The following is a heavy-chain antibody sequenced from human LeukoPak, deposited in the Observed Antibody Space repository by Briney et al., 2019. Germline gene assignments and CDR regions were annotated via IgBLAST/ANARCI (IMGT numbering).Heavy chain of an antibody. J-gene: IGHJ4*02. D-gene: IGHD3-9*01. Sequence: GGSLRLSCAASGFTFSRSAMHWVRQAPGKGLEWVAIISYDGSNKYYADSVKGRFTISRDNSKNTLYLQMNSLGAEDTAVYFCAKHTISILTGYALFDYWGQGTLVTVSS. CDR1: GFTFSRSA. V-gene: IGHV3-30*18. CDR2: ISYDGSNK. CDR3: AKHTISILTGYALFDY.